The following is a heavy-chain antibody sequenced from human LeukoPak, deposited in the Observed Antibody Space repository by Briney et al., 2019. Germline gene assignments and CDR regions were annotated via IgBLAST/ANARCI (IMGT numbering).Heavy chain of an antibody. CDR2: VYYSGNT. V-gene: IGHV4-39*07. J-gene: IGHJ3*02. Sequence: SETLSLTCTVSGGSITSSSYYWGWIRQPPGKGLEWVGSVYYSGNTYYNSSLKSRVTISVDTSKNQFSLKLSSVTAADTAIYYCTREYGFMTTVFHAFDIWGQGTMVTVSS. CDR1: GGSITSSSYY. CDR3: TREYGFMTTVFHAFDI. D-gene: IGHD4-17*01.